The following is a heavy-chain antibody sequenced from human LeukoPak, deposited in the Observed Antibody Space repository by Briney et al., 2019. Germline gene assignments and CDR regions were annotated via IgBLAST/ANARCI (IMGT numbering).Heavy chain of an antibody. CDR3: ARDRAVAEFVAFDI. J-gene: IGHJ3*02. D-gene: IGHD6-19*01. CDR2: IYYSGST. CDR1: GGSISSYY. V-gene: IGHV4-59*01. Sequence: PSETLSLTCTVSGGSISSYYWSWIRQPPGKGLEWIGYIYYSGSTNYNPSLKSRVTISVGTSKNQFSLKLSSVTAADTAVYYCARDRAVAEFVAFDIWGQGTMVTVSS.